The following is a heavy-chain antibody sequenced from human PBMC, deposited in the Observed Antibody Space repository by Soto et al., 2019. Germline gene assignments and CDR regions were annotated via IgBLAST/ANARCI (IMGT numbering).Heavy chain of an antibody. CDR2: ISGSGGST. V-gene: IGHV3-23*01. Sequence: GESLKISCAASGFTFSSYAMSWVRQAPGKGLEWVSAISGSGGSTYYADSVKGRFTISRDNSKNTLYLQMNSLRAEDTAVYYCAKEDRSYYDFWSAPPDAFDIWGQGTMVTVSS. J-gene: IGHJ3*02. D-gene: IGHD3-3*01. CDR1: GFTFSSYA. CDR3: AKEDRSYYDFWSAPPDAFDI.